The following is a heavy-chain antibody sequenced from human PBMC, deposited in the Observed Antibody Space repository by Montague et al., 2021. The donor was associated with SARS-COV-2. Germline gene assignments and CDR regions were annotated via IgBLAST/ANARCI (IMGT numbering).Heavy chain of an antibody. D-gene: IGHD3-10*01. Sequence: SETLSLTCAVYGGSFSGYYWSWIRQPPGKGLEWIGETNHSGSTNYNLSLKSRVTISVDTSKNQFSLKLSSVTAADTAVYYCARGSGGYYYYYGMDVWGQGTTVTVSS. CDR3: ARGSGGYYYYYGMDV. V-gene: IGHV4-34*01. J-gene: IGHJ6*02. CDR1: GGSFSGYY. CDR2: TNHSGST.